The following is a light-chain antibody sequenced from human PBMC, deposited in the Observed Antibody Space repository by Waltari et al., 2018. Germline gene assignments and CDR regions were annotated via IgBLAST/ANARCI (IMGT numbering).Light chain of an antibody. CDR1: SNDLGPYNL. CDR3: CSYAGSTTFLYV. Sequence: QSALTQPASVSGSPGQSITISCTGSSNDLGPYNLVPCYQQHPGKAPKLMIYEGTERPSGVSNRFSGSKSGNTASLTISGLQAEDEADYYCCSYAGSTTFLYVFGTGTKVTVL. V-gene: IGLV2-23*01. J-gene: IGLJ1*01. CDR2: EGT.